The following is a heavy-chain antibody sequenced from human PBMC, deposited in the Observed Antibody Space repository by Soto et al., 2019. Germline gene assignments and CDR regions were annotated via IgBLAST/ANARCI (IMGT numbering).Heavy chain of an antibody. V-gene: IGHV1-18*01. CDR2: ISAYNGNT. CDR3: ARDYYGSGSRSAIYYYYGMDV. CDR1: GYTFTSYG. Sequence: ASVKVSCKASGYTFTSYGISWVRQAPGQGLEWMGWISAYNGNTNYAQKLQGRVTMTTDTSTSTAYMELRSLRSDDTAVYYCARDYYGSGSRSAIYYYYGMDVWGQGTTVTVSS. D-gene: IGHD3-10*01. J-gene: IGHJ6*02.